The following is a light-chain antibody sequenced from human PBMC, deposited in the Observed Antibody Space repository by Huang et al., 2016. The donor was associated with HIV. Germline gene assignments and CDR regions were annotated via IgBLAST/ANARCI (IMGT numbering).Light chain of an antibody. Sequence: DIQMTQSPSSLSASVGDRVTITCRASQSISSYLNWYQQKPGKSPKLLIYASSSMQSGVSSMFSGSGSGTDFTLTIISLQPEDFATYYCQQSYSSLTFGGGTKVEIK. CDR3: QQSYSSLT. CDR1: QSISSY. CDR2: ASS. J-gene: IGKJ4*01. V-gene: IGKV1-39*01.